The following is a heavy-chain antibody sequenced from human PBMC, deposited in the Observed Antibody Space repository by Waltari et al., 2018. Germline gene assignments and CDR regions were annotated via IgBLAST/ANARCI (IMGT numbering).Heavy chain of an antibody. Sequence: EVQLVESGGGLVQPGGSLRLSCSASGFTFSTYWRTWVRQAPGKGLEWVASIKRDGSDKYYGDSVKGRFIISRDNAKSSLYLQMNSLRDEDTAVYYCVRFGSGEWGQGTLVTVSS. V-gene: IGHV3-7*03. CDR3: VRFGSGE. J-gene: IGHJ4*02. CDR2: IKRDGSDK. D-gene: IGHD3-10*01. CDR1: GFTFSTYW.